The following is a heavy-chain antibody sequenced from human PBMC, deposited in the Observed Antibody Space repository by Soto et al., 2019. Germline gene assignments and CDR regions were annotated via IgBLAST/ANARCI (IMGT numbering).Heavy chain of an antibody. D-gene: IGHD2-2*02. CDR2: FSHTGRT. CDR3: ATIHSGSTRTDPVDAFEI. V-gene: IGHV4-39*01. CDR1: GGSLSSSDYY. Sequence: QLQLQETGPGLVKPSETLSLTCAVSGGSLSSSDYYWAWIRQSPGKGLEWLAAFSHTGRTLYKLSLQRPLTISVDRPRNQFSLDLRYLPAADTSVDYCATIHSGSTRTDPVDAFEIWCPGVAVTVSS. J-gene: IGHJ3*02.